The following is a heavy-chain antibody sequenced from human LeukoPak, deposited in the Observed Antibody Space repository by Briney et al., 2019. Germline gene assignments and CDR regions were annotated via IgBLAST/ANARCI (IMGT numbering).Heavy chain of an antibody. Sequence: SVNVSCKASGGTLSSYAISWVRQAPGRGLEWMGGIIPIFGTANYAQKFQGRVTITADESTSTAYMELSSLRSEDTAVYYCARGPGYCSSTSCHNIYYYYGMDVWGQGTTVTVSS. CDR2: IIPIFGTA. J-gene: IGHJ6*02. V-gene: IGHV1-69*13. CDR3: ARGPGYCSSTSCHNIYYYYGMDV. D-gene: IGHD2-2*01. CDR1: GGTLSSYA.